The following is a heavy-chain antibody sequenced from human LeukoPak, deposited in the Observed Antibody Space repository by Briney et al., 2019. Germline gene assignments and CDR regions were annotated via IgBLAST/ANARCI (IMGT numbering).Heavy chain of an antibody. CDR1: GYNFTTYY. J-gene: IGHJ4*02. D-gene: IGHD6-19*01. CDR2: INPRGGTT. CDR3: ARDRGISGWHYDY. Sequence: GASVKVSCKASGYNFTTYYIHWVRQAPGQGLEWVGIINPRGGTTSYAQMFQGRVRMTRDTSTSTVYMELSSLRSEDTAVYYCARDRGISGWHYDYWGQGTLVTVSS. V-gene: IGHV1-46*01.